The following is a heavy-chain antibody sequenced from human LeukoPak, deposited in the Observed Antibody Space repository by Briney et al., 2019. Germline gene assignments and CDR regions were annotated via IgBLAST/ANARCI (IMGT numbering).Heavy chain of an antibody. CDR1: GFTFSSYW. V-gene: IGHV3-7*03. J-gene: IGHJ6*04. CDR3: AKGAAAAGTYSYYYGMDV. Sequence: GGSLRLSCAASGFTFSSYWMSWVRQAPGKGLEWVANIKQDGSEKYYVDSVKGRFTISRDNAKNSLYLQMNSLRAEDTAVYYCAKGAAAAGTYSYYYGMDVWGKGTTVTVSS. CDR2: IKQDGSEK. D-gene: IGHD6-13*01.